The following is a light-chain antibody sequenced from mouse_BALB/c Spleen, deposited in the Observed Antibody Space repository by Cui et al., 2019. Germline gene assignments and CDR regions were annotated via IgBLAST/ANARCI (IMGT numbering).Light chain of an antibody. Sequence: DIQMTQSPASLSVSVGETVTITCRASENIYSNLAWYQQKQGKAPQLLVYAATKLADGVPSRFSGSGSGTQYSLKINSLQSEDFGSYYCQHFWGTPLTFGAGTKLELK. CDR1: ENIYSN. CDR3: QHFWGTPLT. CDR2: AAT. J-gene: IGKJ5*01. V-gene: IGKV12-46*01.